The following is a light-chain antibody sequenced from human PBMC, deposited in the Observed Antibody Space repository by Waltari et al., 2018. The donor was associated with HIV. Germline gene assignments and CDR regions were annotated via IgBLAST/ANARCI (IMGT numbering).Light chain of an antibody. Sequence: DIQLTQSPSSLSASVGDRVTITSRASEYINTYLSWYQQKPGKAPKLLFYAAATLQSGVPSRFSGSGSGTDFTLTISSLQPEDFATYYCQQGFSTVFTFGPGTKVDIK. CDR1: EYINTY. CDR2: AAA. CDR3: QQGFSTVFT. J-gene: IGKJ3*01. V-gene: IGKV1-39*01.